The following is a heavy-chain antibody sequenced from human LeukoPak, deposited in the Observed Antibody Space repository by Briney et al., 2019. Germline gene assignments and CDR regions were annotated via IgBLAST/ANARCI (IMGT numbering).Heavy chain of an antibody. J-gene: IGHJ6*03. D-gene: IGHD3-22*01. CDR1: GYTFTSYY. Sequence: SXXVSCKASGYTFTSYYMHWVRQAPGQGLEWMGIINPSGCITSYVQKFQGRVTMTRDTSTSTVYMDLSSLRSEDTAVYYSARDQAYYDSSGYYYYYYMDVWGKGTTVTVSS. CDR2: INPSGCIT. CDR3: ARDQAYYDSSGYYYYYYMDV. V-gene: IGHV1-46*03.